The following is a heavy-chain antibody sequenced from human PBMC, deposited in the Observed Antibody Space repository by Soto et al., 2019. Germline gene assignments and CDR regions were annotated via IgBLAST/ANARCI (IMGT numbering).Heavy chain of an antibody. J-gene: IGHJ5*02. CDR2: IYYSGST. CDR3: ARALGGDHAYNWFDP. V-gene: IGHV4-30-4*01. CDR1: GGSISSGDYY. Sequence: QVQLQESGPGLVKPSQTLSLTCTVSGGSISSGDYYWSWIRQPPGKGLEWIGYIYYSGSTYYNPSRKSRFSMSVDTSKNQLSLRVRSVTAADTAVYYCARALGGDHAYNWFDPWGQGTLVTVSS. D-gene: IGHD4-17*01.